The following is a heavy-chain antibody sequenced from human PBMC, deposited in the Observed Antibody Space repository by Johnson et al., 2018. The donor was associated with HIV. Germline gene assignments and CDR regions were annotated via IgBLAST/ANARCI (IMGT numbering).Heavy chain of an antibody. CDR2: ISYDGSNK. D-gene: IGHD6-13*01. CDR1: GFTFSSYA. J-gene: IGHJ3*02. Sequence: QVQLVESGGGVVQPGRSLRLSCAASGFTFSSYAMHWVRQAPCKGLEWVAVISYDGSNKYYADSVKGRFTISRDNSKNTLYLQMNSLRAEDTAVYYCASWGVGSSWNHDAFDIWGQGTMVTVSS. V-gene: IGHV3-30-3*01. CDR3: ASWGVGSSWNHDAFDI.